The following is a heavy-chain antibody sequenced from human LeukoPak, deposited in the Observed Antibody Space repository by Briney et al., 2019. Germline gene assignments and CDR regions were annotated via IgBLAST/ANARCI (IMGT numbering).Heavy chain of an antibody. Sequence: GSLRLSCAASGFIFSSYWMNWIRQTPGKGLEWVASIKQDGSEKYYVDAVQGRFTISRDNAKNSLYLQMNSLRAEDTAVYYCARDGPAAGLYFDYWGQGMLVTVSS. CDR3: ARDGPAAGLYFDY. J-gene: IGHJ4*02. D-gene: IGHD6-13*01. CDR1: GFIFSSYW. V-gene: IGHV3-7*03. CDR2: IKQDGSEK.